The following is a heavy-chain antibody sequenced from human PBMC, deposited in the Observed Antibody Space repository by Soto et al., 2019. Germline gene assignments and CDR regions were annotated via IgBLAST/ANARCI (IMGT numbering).Heavy chain of an antibody. J-gene: IGHJ6*02. D-gene: IGHD3-10*01. CDR1: GGSISSYY. V-gene: IGHV4-59*08. CDR3: ATQAFGAIHALVDV. CDR2: RHYVGNS. Sequence: QVQLQVSGPGLVKPSETLSLTCSVSGGSISSYYCSWFRQPPGKGLEWIGHRHYVGNSDYNPPLRCPVTISVDPSTNQFSLTLYSLPAADTALSYCATQAFGAIHALVDVWGQGTTVTVSS.